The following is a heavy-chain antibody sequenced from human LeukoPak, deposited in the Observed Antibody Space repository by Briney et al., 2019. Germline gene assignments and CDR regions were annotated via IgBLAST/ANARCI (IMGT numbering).Heavy chain of an antibody. CDR3: ASCSSTSWYAGDWFYP. CDR2: INHSGST. V-gene: IGHV4-34*01. Sequence: SETLSLTCAVYGGSFSDYYWSWLRQSPGKGLEWVGEINHSGSTNYNPSLKSRVTISVDPAKNQFSLKLNSVTAADTAVYYCASCSSTSWYAGDWFYPWGQGTLVTVSS. CDR1: GGSFSDYY. J-gene: IGHJ5*02. D-gene: IGHD2-2*01.